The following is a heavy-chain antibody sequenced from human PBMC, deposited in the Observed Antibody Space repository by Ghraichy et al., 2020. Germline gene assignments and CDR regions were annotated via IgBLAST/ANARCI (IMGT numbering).Heavy chain of an antibody. J-gene: IGHJ4*02. V-gene: IGHV3-21*01. CDR1: GFTFSSYS. CDR3: ARDHRIVVVPAAIGGY. Sequence: GSLRLSCAASGFTFSSYSMNWVRQAPGKGLEWVSSISSSSSYIYYADSVKGRFTISRDNAKNSLYLQMNSLRAEDTAVYYCARDHRIVVVPAAIGGYWGQGTLVTVSS. D-gene: IGHD2-2*01. CDR2: ISSSSSYI.